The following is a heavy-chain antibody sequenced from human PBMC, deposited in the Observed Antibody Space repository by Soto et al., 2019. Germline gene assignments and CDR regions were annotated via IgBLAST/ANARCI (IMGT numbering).Heavy chain of an antibody. CDR3: ARGGVDVVATSAFDY. Sequence: QVQLVQSGAEVKKPGSSVKVSCKASGGTFNNYAISWVRQAPGQGLEWMGGIIPIIGTEDYAHKFQGRPAISADESTGTTFMELSSLRSEDTALYYCARGGVDVVATSAFDYWGQGTLVTVSS. CDR2: IIPIIGTE. V-gene: IGHV1-69*01. D-gene: IGHD5-12*01. J-gene: IGHJ4*02. CDR1: GGTFNNYA.